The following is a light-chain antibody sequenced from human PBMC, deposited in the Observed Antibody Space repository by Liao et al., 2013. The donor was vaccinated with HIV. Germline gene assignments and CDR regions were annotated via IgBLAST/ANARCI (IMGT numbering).Light chain of an antibody. Sequence: SYELTQPPSVSVSPGQTASITCSGDKLGDKYACWYQQKPGQSPVLVIYQDSKRPSGIPERFSGSSSGTTVTLTISGVQAEDEADYYCQAWDSSFWVFGGGTKLTVL. CDR2: QDS. V-gene: IGLV3-1*01. J-gene: IGLJ3*02. CDR3: QAWDSSFWV. CDR1: KLGDKY.